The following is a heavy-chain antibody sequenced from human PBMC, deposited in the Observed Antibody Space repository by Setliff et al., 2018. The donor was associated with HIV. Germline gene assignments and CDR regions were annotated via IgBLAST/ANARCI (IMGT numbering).Heavy chain of an antibody. Sequence: GASVKVSCKASGGTFSSYAISWVRQAPGQGLEWMGGIIPIFGTANYAQKFQGRVTITTDESTSTAYMELSSLRSEDTAVYYCARGRHAVVVTALEHDYWGQGTLVTVSS. CDR1: GGTFSSYA. CDR3: ARGRHAVVVTALEHDY. J-gene: IGHJ4*02. D-gene: IGHD2-21*02. CDR2: IIPIFGTA. V-gene: IGHV1-69*05.